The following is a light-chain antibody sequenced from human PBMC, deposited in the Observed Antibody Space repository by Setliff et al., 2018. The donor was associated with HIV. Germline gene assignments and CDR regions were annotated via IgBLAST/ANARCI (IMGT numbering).Light chain of an antibody. CDR2: EVS. Sequence: QSVLTQPASVSGSPGQSITISCTGTSSDVGSYNLVSWYQQHPGKAPKLMIYEVSKRPSGVSNRFSGSKSGNTASLTISGLQAEGEAHYYCCSYAGSSDVFGGGTKVTVL. V-gene: IGLV2-23*02. CDR3: CSYAGSSDV. J-gene: IGLJ2*01. CDR1: SSDVGSYNL.